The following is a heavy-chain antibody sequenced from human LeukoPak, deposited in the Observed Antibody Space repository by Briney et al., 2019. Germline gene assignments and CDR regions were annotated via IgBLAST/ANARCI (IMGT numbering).Heavy chain of an antibody. V-gene: IGHV4-61*02. CDR2: IYTSGST. CDR3: ASSQFGYFDY. CDR1: GGSISSGSYY. Sequence: SETLSLTCTVSGGSISSGSYYWSWIRQPAGKGLEWIGRIYTSGSTNYNPSLKSRVTMSVDTSKNQFSLKLSSVTAADTAVYYCASSQFGYFDYWGQGTLVTVSS. D-gene: IGHD3-10*01. J-gene: IGHJ4*02.